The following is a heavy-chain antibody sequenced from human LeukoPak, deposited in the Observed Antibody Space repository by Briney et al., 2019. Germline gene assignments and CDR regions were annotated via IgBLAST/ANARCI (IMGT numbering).Heavy chain of an antibody. CDR2: IYYSGST. J-gene: IGHJ3*02. V-gene: IGHV4-59*01. CDR1: GGSISSYY. CDR3: ARVGGYNDAFDI. Sequence: SETLSLTCTVSGGSISSYYCSWIRQPPGKGLEWIAYIYYSGSTNYNPSLKSRVTISLDTSKNKFFLKLSSVTAADTAIYYCARVGGYNDAFDIWGQGTMVTVSS. D-gene: IGHD5-24*01.